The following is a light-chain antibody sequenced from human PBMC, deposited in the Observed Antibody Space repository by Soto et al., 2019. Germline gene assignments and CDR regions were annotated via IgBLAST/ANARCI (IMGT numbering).Light chain of an antibody. CDR3: QQYNNYPRT. J-gene: IGKJ1*01. CDR2: DAS. V-gene: IGKV1-5*01. Sequence: DIQMTQSPTTLSASIGDRVTITCRASESIRTWLAWYQHKPGKAPKFLIYDASTLESGVPSRFSGSGSGTEFTLTISSLQPDDFATYYCQQYNNYPRTVGKGTKVDIK. CDR1: ESIRTW.